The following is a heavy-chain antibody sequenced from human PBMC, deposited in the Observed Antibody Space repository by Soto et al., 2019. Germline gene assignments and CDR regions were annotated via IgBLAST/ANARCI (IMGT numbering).Heavy chain of an antibody. CDR3: GYDFWSGYYFDYYGMDV. Sequence: GASVKVSCKASGYTFTSYGIHWVRQAPGQRLEWMGGINAANGATKYSQKFQGRVTITTDKSTSTAYMELSSLRSEDTAVYYCGYDFWSGYYFDYYGMDVWGQGTTVTVSS. V-gene: IGHV1-3*01. CDR2: INAANGAT. J-gene: IGHJ6*02. CDR1: GYTFTSYG. D-gene: IGHD3-3*01.